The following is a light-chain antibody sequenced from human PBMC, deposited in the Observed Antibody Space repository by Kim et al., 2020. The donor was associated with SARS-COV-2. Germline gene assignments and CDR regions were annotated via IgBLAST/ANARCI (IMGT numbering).Light chain of an antibody. CDR2: EDN. J-gene: IGLJ3*02. V-gene: IGLV6-57*03. CDR3: QSYDSSNRV. Sequence: GKTVTTSCTRSRGSIASNYVQWYQQRPGSAPTTVIYEDNQRPSGVPDRFSGSIDSSSNSASLTISGLKTEDEADYYCQSYDSSNRVFGGGTQLTVL. CDR1: RGSIASNY.